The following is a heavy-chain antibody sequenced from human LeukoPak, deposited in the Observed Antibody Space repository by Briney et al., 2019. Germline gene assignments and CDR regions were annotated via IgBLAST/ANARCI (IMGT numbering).Heavy chain of an antibody. CDR3: ARDRGGYCSGGSCSDAFDI. V-gene: IGHV3-30-3*01. J-gene: IGHJ3*02. CDR1: LFSFSTYA. Sequence: GGSLRLSCAASLFSFSTYAMDWVRQAPGKGLEWVAVISYDGGNKYYADSVKGRFTISRDNSKNTLYLQMNSLRAEDTAVYYCARDRGGYCSGGSCSDAFDIWGQGTMVTVSS. CDR2: ISYDGGNK. D-gene: IGHD2-15*01.